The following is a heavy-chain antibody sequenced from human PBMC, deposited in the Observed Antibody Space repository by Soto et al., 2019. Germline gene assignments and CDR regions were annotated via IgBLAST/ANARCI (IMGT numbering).Heavy chain of an antibody. J-gene: IGHJ6*02. D-gene: IGHD1-26*01. V-gene: IGHV4-30-4*01. CDR3: ARVRGIVGASWAWPKQGDYYYYGMDV. CDR1: GGSISSGDYY. CDR2: IYYSGST. Sequence: SETLSLTCTVSGGSISSGDYYWSWIRQPPGKGLEWIGYIYYSGSTYYNPSLKSRVTISVDTSKNQFSLKLSSVTAADTAVYYCARVRGIVGASWAWPKQGDYYYYGMDVWGQGTTVTVSS.